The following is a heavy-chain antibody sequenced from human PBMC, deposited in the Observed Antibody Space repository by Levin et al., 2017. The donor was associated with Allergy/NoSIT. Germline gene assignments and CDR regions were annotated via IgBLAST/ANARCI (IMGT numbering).Heavy chain of an antibody. J-gene: IGHJ5*02. V-gene: IGHV1-2*02. CDR1: GYTFTGYY. D-gene: IGHD3-9*01. CDR3: ARDLTRDILTDYPANWFDP. Sequence: GESLKISCKASGYTFTGYYMHWVRQAPGQGLEWMGWINPNSGGTNYAQKFQGRVTMTRDTSISTAYMELSRLRSDDTAVYYCARDLTRDILTDYPANWFDPWGQGTLVTVSS. CDR2: INPNSGGT.